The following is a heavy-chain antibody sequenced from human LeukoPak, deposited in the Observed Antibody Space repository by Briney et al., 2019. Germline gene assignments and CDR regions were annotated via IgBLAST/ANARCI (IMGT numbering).Heavy chain of an antibody. D-gene: IGHD2-2*01. CDR2: ISGGGDNT. Sequence: PGGSLRLSCAASAFPFSSYGMHWVRQIPGKGLEWVSVISGGGDNTDYADSMKGRFTISRDNSKNTLYLQMNSLRAEDTALYYCAKMGCTGTGCYANYWGQGTLVTVSS. J-gene: IGHJ4*02. CDR1: AFPFSSYG. CDR3: AKMGCTGTGCYANY. V-gene: IGHV3-23*01.